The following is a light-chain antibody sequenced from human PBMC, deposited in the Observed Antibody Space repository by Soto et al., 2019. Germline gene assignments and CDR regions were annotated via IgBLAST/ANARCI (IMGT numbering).Light chain of an antibody. CDR2: GVS. CDR3: QQYGSTPPT. J-gene: IGKJ2*01. Sequence: EIVLTQSPGTLSLSPGERATLSCRASQSVSSSYLAWYQQKPGQAPRRLIYGVSNRATGIPDRFSGSGSGTDFSLTISRLQPDDFAVYICQQYGSTPPTFGQGTKLEIK. CDR1: QSVSSSY. V-gene: IGKV3-20*01.